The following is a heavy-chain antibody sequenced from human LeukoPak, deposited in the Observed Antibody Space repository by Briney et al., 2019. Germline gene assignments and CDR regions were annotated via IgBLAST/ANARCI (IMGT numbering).Heavy chain of an antibody. Sequence: GGSLRLSCAASGFTFSSYAMSWVRQAPGKGLEWVLAISGSGGSTYYADSVKGRFTVSRDNSKNTLYLQMNSLRAEDTAVYHCAKVEMGATWANWGQGTLVTVSS. V-gene: IGHV3-23*01. CDR2: ISGSGGST. CDR3: AKVEMGATWAN. D-gene: IGHD1-26*01. J-gene: IGHJ4*02. CDR1: GFTFSSYA.